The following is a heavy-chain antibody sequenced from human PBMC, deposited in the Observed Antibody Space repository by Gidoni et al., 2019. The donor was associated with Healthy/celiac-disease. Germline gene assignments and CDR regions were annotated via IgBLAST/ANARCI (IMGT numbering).Heavy chain of an antibody. CDR3: AHTKVAIHDYDSSGYYYYYYGMDV. CDR1: GFSLSTSAVV. CDR2: IYWDDDK. V-gene: IGHV2-5*02. D-gene: IGHD3-22*01. Sequence: QITLKESGPTLVKPTQTLTLTCTFSGFSLSTSAVVVGWIRHPPGKALEWLALIYWDDDKRYSPSLKSRLTITKDTSKNQVVLTMTNMDPVDTATYYCAHTKVAIHDYDSSGYYYYYYGMDVWGQGTTVTVSS. J-gene: IGHJ6*02.